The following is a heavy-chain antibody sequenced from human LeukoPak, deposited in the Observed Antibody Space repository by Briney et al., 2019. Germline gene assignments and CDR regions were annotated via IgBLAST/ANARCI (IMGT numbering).Heavy chain of an antibody. D-gene: IGHD6-19*01. Sequence: SETLSLTCAVYGGSFSGYYWSWIRQPPGKGLEWIGEINHSGSTNYNPSLKSRVTISVDTSKNQFSLKLSSVTAADTAVYYCARHIRYRAGFPGYSSGGGWFDPWGQGTLVTVSS. J-gene: IGHJ5*02. V-gene: IGHV4-34*01. CDR3: ARHIRYRAGFPGYSSGGGWFDP. CDR2: INHSGST. CDR1: GGSFSGYY.